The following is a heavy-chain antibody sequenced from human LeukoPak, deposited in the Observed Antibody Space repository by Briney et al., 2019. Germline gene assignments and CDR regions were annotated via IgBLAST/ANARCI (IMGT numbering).Heavy chain of an antibody. CDR1: GGSISSGDYY. CDR2: VYYSGST. Sequence: SQTLSLTCTVSGGSISSGDYYWSWIRQPPGKGLEWIGYVYYSGSTYYNPSLKSRVIISVDMSKNQFSLKLSSVTAADSAVYYCARGGGTAARGWVAPWGQGTLVTVSS. CDR3: ARGGGTAARGWVAP. D-gene: IGHD6-6*01. J-gene: IGHJ5*02. V-gene: IGHV4-30-4*01.